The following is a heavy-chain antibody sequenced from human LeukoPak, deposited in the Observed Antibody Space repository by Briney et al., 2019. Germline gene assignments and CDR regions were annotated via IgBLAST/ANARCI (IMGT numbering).Heavy chain of an antibody. CDR2: IYYSGST. Sequence: SETLSLTCTVSGGSISSSSYYWGWIRQPPGKGLEWIGSIYYSGSTYYNPSLKSRVTISVDTSKNQFSLKLSSVTAADTAVYYCARDGVLGGLFVWDYWGQGTLVTVSS. D-gene: IGHD3-16*01. CDR1: GGSISSSSYY. V-gene: IGHV4-39*07. CDR3: ARDGVLGGLFVWDY. J-gene: IGHJ4*02.